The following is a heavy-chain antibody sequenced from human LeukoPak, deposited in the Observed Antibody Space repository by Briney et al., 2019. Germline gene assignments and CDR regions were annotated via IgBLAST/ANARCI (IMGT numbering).Heavy chain of an antibody. Sequence: PGRSLRLSCAASGFTFSSCGMHWVRQAPGKGLEWVAVIWYDGSNKYYADSVKGRFTISRDNSKNTLYLQMNSLRAEDTAVYYCARDMGIAAAGIRAWGQGTLVTVSS. J-gene: IGHJ5*02. D-gene: IGHD6-13*01. CDR3: ARDMGIAAAGIRA. V-gene: IGHV3-33*01. CDR1: GFTFSSCG. CDR2: IWYDGSNK.